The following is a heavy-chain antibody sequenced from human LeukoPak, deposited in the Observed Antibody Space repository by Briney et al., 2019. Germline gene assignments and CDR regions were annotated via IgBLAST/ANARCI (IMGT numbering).Heavy chain of an antibody. CDR3: ARRQVGGYLFDY. CDR1: GGSFSGYY. Sequence: PSETLSLTCAVYGGSFSGYYWSWIRQPPGKGLEWIGEINHSGSTNYNPSLKSRVTISVDTSKNQFSLKLSSVTAADTAVYYCARRQVGGYLFDYWGQGTLVTVSS. CDR2: INHSGST. V-gene: IGHV4-34*01. D-gene: IGHD3-10*01. J-gene: IGHJ4*02.